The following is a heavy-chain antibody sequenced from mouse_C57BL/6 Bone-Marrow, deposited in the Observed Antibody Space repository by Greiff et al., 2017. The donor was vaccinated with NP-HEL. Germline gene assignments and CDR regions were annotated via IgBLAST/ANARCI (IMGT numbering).Heavy chain of an antibody. J-gene: IGHJ3*01. D-gene: IGHD2-5*01. V-gene: IGHV1-74*01. Sequence: VQLQQPGAELVKPFSSVPFSCPSSFSPFPRYLLHFLPPRPFQGLECICMIHPSSLAPNYNQKFKGKATLTVDKSSSTAYMQLSSLTSEDSAVYYCAITGEWFYSNYTAYWGQGTLVTVSA. CDR3: AITGEWFYSNYTAY. CDR2: IHPSSLAP. CDR1: FSPFPRYL.